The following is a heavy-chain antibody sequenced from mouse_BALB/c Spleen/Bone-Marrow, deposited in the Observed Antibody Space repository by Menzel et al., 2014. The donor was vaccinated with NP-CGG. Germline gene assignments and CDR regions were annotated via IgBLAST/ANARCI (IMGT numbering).Heavy chain of an antibody. CDR3: TRLHYYGYSAY. J-gene: IGHJ3*01. D-gene: IGHD1-2*01. Sequence: DVKLQESGGGQVQPGGSLKLSCAASGFDFSRFWMSWVRQAPGKGLEWIGEINPDSSTINYTPSLKDKFIISRVNAKNTLYLQKSKVRSEDTALYYCTRLHYYGYSAYWGQGTLVTVST. CDR1: GFDFSRFW. V-gene: IGHV4-1*02. CDR2: INPDSSTI.